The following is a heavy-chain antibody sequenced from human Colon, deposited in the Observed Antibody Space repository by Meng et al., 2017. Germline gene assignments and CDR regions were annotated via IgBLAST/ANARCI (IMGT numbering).Heavy chain of an antibody. CDR3: AREPFYRGWIDP. CDR2: NHSGGST. Sequence: EVDRVETGGGLIQPVGSLRLACATSGLIVSTKHMSWVRQAPGKGLEWVSVNHSGGSTYYADSVKGRFTISRDNSRNTVYLQVDSLKPDDTAVYHCAREPFYRGWIDPWGQGTLVTVSS. CDR1: GLIVSTKH. D-gene: IGHD2/OR15-2a*01. V-gene: IGHV3-53*05. J-gene: IGHJ5*02.